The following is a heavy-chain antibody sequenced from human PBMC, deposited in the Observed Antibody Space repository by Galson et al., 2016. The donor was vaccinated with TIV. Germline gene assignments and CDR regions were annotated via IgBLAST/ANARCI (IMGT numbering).Heavy chain of an antibody. Sequence: SVKVSCKASGYTFSKYGISWVRQAPGQGLGWMGWISGDSGNTDYARKFQGRVIMTADTSTGTAFLEVRSLTSDDTAVYYCARDRGSMTMILVVDYYYGMDVWGQGTTVTV. CDR2: ISGDSGNT. CDR1: GYTFSKYG. V-gene: IGHV1-18*04. CDR3: ARDRGSMTMILVVDYYYGMDV. J-gene: IGHJ6*02. D-gene: IGHD3-22*01.